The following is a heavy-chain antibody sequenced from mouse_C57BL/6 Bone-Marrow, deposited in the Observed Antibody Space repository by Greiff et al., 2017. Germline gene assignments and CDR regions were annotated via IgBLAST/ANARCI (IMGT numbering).Heavy chain of an antibody. D-gene: IGHD2-3*01. V-gene: IGHV8-12*01. CDR1: GFSLSTSGMG. J-gene: IGHJ4*01. CDR3: ARRAEGWLLGLDYAMDY. CDR2: IYWDDDK. Sequence: QVTLKESGPGILQSSQPLSLPCSFSGFSLSTSGMGVSWIRQPSGKGLEWLAHIYWDDDKRYNPSLKSRLTISKDTSRNHVFLKITSVDTADTATYYCARRAEGWLLGLDYAMDYWGQGTSVTVSS.